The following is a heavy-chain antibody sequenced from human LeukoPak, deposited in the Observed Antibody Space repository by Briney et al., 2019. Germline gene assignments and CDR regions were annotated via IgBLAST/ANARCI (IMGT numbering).Heavy chain of an antibody. Sequence: GGSLRLSCAASGFTFSDYYMSWIRQAPGKGLEWVSYISSSGSTIYYADSVKGRFTISRDNAKNSLYLQMNSLRAEDTAVYYCAKDPKQWLRWNGLFDYWGQGTLVTVSS. J-gene: IGHJ4*02. V-gene: IGHV3-11*04. CDR3: AKDPKQWLRWNGLFDY. CDR2: ISSSGSTI. CDR1: GFTFSDYY. D-gene: IGHD5-12*01.